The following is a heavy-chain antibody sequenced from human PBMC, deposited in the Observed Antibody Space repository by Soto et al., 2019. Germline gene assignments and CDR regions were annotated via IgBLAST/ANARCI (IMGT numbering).Heavy chain of an antibody. CDR3: AKDRVYDYIWGSYRTHEYYFDY. CDR2: ISYDGSNK. D-gene: IGHD3-16*02. J-gene: IGHJ4*02. Sequence: PGGSLRLSCAASGFTFISYGMHWVRQAPGKGLEWVAVISYDGSNKYYADSVKGRFTISRDNSKNTLYLQMNSLRAEDTAVYYCAKDRVYDYIWGSYRTHEYYFDYWGQGTLVTVSS. V-gene: IGHV3-30*18. CDR1: GFTFISYG.